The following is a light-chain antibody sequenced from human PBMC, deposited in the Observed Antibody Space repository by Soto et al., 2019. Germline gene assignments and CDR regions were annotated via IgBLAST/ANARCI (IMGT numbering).Light chain of an antibody. Sequence: EMVLTQSPGTLSWSPGERATLSCRAIQSVSSSYLAWYQQKPGQAPRLLIYGASSRATGIPDRFSGSGSGTDFTLTISRLEPEDFAVYYCQHYGSSWTFGQGTKVEIK. V-gene: IGKV3-20*01. CDR3: QHYGSSWT. CDR1: QSVSSSY. J-gene: IGKJ1*01. CDR2: GAS.